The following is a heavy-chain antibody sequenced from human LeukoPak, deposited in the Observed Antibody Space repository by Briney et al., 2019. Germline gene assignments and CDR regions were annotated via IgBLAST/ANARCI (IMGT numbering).Heavy chain of an antibody. CDR1: GGSISSGGYS. J-gene: IGHJ5*02. CDR3: ASAAYGSGSYFGP. D-gene: IGHD3-10*01. CDR2: IYHSGST. Sequence: SETLSLTCAVSGGSISSGGYSWSWIRQPPGKGLEWIGYIYHSGSTYYNPSLKSRVTISVDRSKNQFSLKLSSVTAADTAVYYCASAAYGSGSYFGPWGQGTLVTVSS. V-gene: IGHV4-30-2*01.